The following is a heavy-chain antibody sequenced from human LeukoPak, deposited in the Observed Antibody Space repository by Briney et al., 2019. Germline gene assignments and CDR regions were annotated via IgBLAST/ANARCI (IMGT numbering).Heavy chain of an antibody. Sequence: SETLSLTCTVPGGSISSSSYYWGWIRQPPGKGLEWIGSIYYSGSTYYDPSLKSRVTISVDTSKNQFSLKLSSVTAADTAVYYCARQKETTVVNDLIYYYYYMDVWGKGTTVTISS. J-gene: IGHJ6*03. CDR3: ARQKETTVVNDLIYYYYYMDV. V-gene: IGHV4-39*01. D-gene: IGHD4-23*01. CDR1: GGSISSSSYY. CDR2: IYYSGST.